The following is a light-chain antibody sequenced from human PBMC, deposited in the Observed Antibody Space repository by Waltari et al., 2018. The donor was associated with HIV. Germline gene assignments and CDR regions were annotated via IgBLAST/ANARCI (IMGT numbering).Light chain of an antibody. J-gene: IGKJ3*01. CDR2: DAS. V-gene: IGKV1-33*01. Sequence: DIQMTQSPSSLSASIGDRVTITCQASHDISNYLNWYQHKSGKAPKLLIYDASTLQTGVPSRFSGSGSGTDVTFTISSLQHEDVATYYCQQYDNVPRTFGPGTEVDIK. CDR3: QQYDNVPRT. CDR1: HDISNY.